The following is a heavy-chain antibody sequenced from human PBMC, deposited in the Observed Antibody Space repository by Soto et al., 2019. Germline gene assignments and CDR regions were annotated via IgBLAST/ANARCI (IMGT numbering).Heavy chain of an antibody. Sequence: QVQLVQSGAEVKKPGASVKVSCKASGYTFTSYYMHWVRQAPGQGLEWMGIINPSGGSTSYAQKFPGRVTMRRDTSTSTVYMELSSLRSEDTAVYYCARGAYCTNGVCRGPRFDYFDYWGQGTLVTVSS. J-gene: IGHJ4*02. D-gene: IGHD2-8*01. CDR1: GYTFTSYY. CDR3: ARGAYCTNGVCRGPRFDYFDY. V-gene: IGHV1-46*03. CDR2: INPSGGST.